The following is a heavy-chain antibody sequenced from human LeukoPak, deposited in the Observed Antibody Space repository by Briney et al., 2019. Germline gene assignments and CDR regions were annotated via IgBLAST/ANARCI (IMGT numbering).Heavy chain of an antibody. Sequence: SETLSLTCAVYGGSLSGYYWSWIRQSPGKGLEWIREINHGGSTNYNPSLKSRVTMSVDTSKNHFSLKLSSVTAADTAVYFCAREGRMSMGIEYWGQGTLVTVSS. CDR2: INHGGST. CDR1: GGSLSGYY. CDR3: AREGRMSMGIEY. D-gene: IGHD4/OR15-4a*01. V-gene: IGHV4-34*01. J-gene: IGHJ4*02.